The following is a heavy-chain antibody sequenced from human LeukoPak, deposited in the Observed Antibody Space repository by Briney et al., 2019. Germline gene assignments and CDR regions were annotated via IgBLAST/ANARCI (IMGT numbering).Heavy chain of an antibody. CDR3: ARDPRTGYPGAFDI. J-gene: IGHJ3*02. V-gene: IGHV3-7*01. CDR2: IKQDGSEK. CDR1: GFTFSSYW. D-gene: IGHD1-14*01. Sequence: GGSLRLSCAASGFTFSSYWMSWVRQAPGKRLEWMANIKQDGSEKYYVDSVKGRFTISRDNAKNSLYLQMNSLRAEDTAVYYCARDPRTGYPGAFDIWGQGTMVTVSS.